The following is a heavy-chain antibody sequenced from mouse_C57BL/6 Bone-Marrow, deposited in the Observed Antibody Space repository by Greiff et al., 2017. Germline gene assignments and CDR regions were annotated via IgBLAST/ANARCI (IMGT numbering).Heavy chain of an antibody. J-gene: IGHJ2*01. D-gene: IGHD2-3*01. V-gene: IGHV1-81*01. CDR1: GYTFTSYG. Sequence: VQRVESGAELARPGASVKLSCKASGYTFTSYGISWVKQRTGQGLEWIGEIYPRSGNTYYNEKFKGKATLTADKSSSTAYMELRSLTSEYSAVYFCSRSGYYWDYFAYWGQGTTLTVSS. CDR3: SRSGYYWDYFAY. CDR2: IYPRSGNT.